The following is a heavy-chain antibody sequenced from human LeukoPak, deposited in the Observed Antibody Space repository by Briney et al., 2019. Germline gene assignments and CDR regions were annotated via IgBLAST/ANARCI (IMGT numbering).Heavy chain of an antibody. D-gene: IGHD3-22*01. J-gene: IGHJ3*01. CDR1: GYTFTSYTSSD. CDR3: ARGFYDSSGYSHDAFDV. CDR2: MNPTGGKT. V-gene: IGHV1-8*02. Sequence: ASVKVSCKASGYTFTSYTSSDINWVRQASGEGLECMGWMNPTGGKTGYAQMFQGRVTMTWDTSLNTVYMELSGLTSEDTAVYYCARGFYDSSGYSHDAFDVWGQGSMVTVSS.